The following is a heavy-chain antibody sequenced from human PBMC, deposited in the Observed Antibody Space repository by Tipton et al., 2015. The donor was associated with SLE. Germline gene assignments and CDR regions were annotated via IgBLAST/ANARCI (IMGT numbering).Heavy chain of an antibody. CDR3: ARDTYFGLDV. D-gene: IGHD3-10*01. V-gene: IGHV4-59*12. CDR2: VYYTGSS. Sequence: TLSLTCNVSDGSITTYHFNWLRQPPGKGLEWIGYVYYTGSSNYNPSLKSRVTMSIDMSKNQFSLSLSSVTAADTAIYYCARDTYFGLDVWGQGTTVTVSS. J-gene: IGHJ6*02. CDR1: DGSITTYH.